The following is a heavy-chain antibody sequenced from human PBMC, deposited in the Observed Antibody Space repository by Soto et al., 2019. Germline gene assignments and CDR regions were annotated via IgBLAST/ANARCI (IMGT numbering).Heavy chain of an antibody. J-gene: IGHJ2*01. V-gene: IGHV3-64*01. CDR2: ISGNGGST. CDR3: ARRTPGWYFDL. CDR1: GFTFSSYA. Sequence: EVQLVESGGGLVQPGGSLRLSCAASGFTFSSYAIHWVRQAPGKGLEYVSAISGNGGSTYYANSVKGRFTISRDNSKNTLYLQMGSLRAEDMAVYYCARRTPGWYFDLWGRGTLVTVSS.